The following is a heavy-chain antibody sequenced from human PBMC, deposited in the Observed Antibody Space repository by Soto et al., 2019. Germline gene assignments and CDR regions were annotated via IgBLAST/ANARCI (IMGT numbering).Heavy chain of an antibody. J-gene: IGHJ6*02. D-gene: IGHD6-6*01. CDR3: AKVITARLSYYYGMDV. CDR2: ISGSSGKT. V-gene: IGHV3-23*01. CDR1: GFTLSSYK. Sequence: QRGSSLKRNSVDPGFTLSSYKKSWVRQAPGKGLEWVSAISGSSGKTYYADSVKGRFTISRDNSKNTLYLQMNSLRAEDTAVYYCAKVITARLSYYYGMDVWGQGTTVTVSS.